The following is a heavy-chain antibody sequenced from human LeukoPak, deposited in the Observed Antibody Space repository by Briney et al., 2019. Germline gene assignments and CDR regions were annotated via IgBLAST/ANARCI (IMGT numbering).Heavy chain of an antibody. Sequence: SETLPLTCAVYGGSFSGYYWSWIRQPPGKGLEWIGEINHSGSTNYNPSLKSRVTISVDTSKNQFSLKLSSVTAADTAVYYCARGVGSSSWWFDYWGQGTLVTVSS. CDR3: ARGVGSSSWWFDY. CDR1: GGSFSGYY. CDR2: INHSGST. J-gene: IGHJ4*02. D-gene: IGHD6-13*01. V-gene: IGHV4-34*01.